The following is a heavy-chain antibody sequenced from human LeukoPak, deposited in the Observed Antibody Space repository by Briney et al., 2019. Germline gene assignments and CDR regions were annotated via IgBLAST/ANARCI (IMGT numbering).Heavy chain of an antibody. Sequence: GGSLRLSCAASGFTFSSHSMNWVRQAPGKGLEWVSYISSSSSTIYYADSVQGRFTISRDNAKNSLYPQMNSLRAEDTAVYYCARGMSSGRYAVDIWGQGTMVTVSS. CDR1: GFTFSSHS. CDR3: ARGMSSGRYAVDI. CDR2: ISSSSSTI. D-gene: IGHD6-19*01. J-gene: IGHJ3*02. V-gene: IGHV3-48*01.